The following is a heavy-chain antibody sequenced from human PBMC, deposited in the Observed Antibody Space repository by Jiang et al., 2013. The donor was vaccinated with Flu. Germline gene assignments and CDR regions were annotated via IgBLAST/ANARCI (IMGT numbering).Heavy chain of an antibody. D-gene: IGHD6-19*01. V-gene: IGHV3-23*01. CDR1: GFPFNKYA. J-gene: IGHJ4*02. Sequence: VQLLESGGGLVQPGGSLRLSCAASGFPFNKYAMSWVRQAPGKGLECVSAVTGSGGNTFYADSVKGRFTISRDNSKNTLFLQMSSLRAEDTAVYYCAKDLQAVAGGIFDSWGQGTLVTVSS. CDR3: AKDLQAVAGGIFDS. CDR2: VTGSGGNT.